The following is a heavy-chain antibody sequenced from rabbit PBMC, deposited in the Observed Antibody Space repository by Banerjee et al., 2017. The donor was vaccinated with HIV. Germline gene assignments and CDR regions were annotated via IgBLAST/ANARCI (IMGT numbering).Heavy chain of an antibody. J-gene: IGHJ4*01. D-gene: IGHD8-1*01. CDR3: AREYAGNSVPFNL. Sequence: IACIGAGSSGSTYYATWAKGRFTISKTSSTTVTLQMTSLTAADTATYFCAREYAGNSVPFNLWGQGTLVTVS. CDR2: IGAGSSGST. V-gene: IGHV1S40*01.